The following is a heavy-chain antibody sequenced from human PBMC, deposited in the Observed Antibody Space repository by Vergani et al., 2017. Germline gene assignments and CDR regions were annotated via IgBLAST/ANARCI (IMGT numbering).Heavy chain of an antibody. J-gene: IGHJ4*02. Sequence: QLQLQESGPGLVKPSETLSLPCTVSGGSISSSSYYWGWIRQPPGKGLEWIGSIYYSGSTNYNPSLKSRVTISVDTSKNQFSLKLSSVTAADTAVYYCARSTAMVYYFDYWGQGTLVTVSS. CDR1: GGSISSSSYY. CDR3: ARSTAMVYYFDY. CDR2: IYYSGST. V-gene: IGHV4-39*07. D-gene: IGHD5-18*01.